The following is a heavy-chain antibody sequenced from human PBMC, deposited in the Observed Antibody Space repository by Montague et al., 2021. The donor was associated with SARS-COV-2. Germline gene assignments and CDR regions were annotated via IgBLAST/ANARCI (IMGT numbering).Heavy chain of an antibody. Sequence: SETLSLTCTVYGGSFSGYYWSWIRQPPGKGLEWIGEINHSGSTNYNPSLKSRVTISVDTSRNQFSLKLSSVTAADTAVYYCARASRCGGVRAFSKCAYHYYYYMDVWGQGTTVTVSS. J-gene: IGHJ6*03. CDR1: GGSFSGYY. CDR2: INHSGST. V-gene: IGHV4-34*01. CDR3: ARASRCGGVRAFSKCAYHYYYYMDV. D-gene: IGHD2-21*01.